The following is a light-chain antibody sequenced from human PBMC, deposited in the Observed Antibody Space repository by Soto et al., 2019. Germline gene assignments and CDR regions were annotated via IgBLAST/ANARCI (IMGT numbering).Light chain of an antibody. CDR2: YNH. Sequence: QLVLTQPPSASGTPGQRVTISCSGSGSNIGLNYVFWYQQLPGTAPKLLIYYNHQRPSGVPDRFSGSKSGTSASLAISGLRSEDEAVYYCAAWDASLRTPVFGGGTKLTVL. CDR1: GSNIGLNY. V-gene: IGLV1-47*02. J-gene: IGLJ3*02. CDR3: AAWDASLRTPV.